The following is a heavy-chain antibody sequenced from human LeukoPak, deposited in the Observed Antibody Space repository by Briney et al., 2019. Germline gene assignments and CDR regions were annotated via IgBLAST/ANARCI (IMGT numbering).Heavy chain of an antibody. CDR1: GGSFSGYY. CDR3: ARNGYDLGRYFDY. CDR2: INHSGST. D-gene: IGHD5-12*01. V-gene: IGHV4-34*01. J-gene: IGHJ4*02. Sequence: PSETLSLTCAVYGGSFSGYYWSWIRQPPGKGLEWIGEINHSGSTNYNPSLKSRVTISVDTSKNQFSLKLSSVTAADTAVYYCARNGYDLGRYFDYWGQGTLVTVSS.